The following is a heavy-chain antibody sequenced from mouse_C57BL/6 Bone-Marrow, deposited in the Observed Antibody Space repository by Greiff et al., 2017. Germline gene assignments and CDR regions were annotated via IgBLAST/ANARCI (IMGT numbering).Heavy chain of an antibody. Sequence: QVQLKESGAELVKPGASVKLSCKASGYAFSSYWMNWVKQRPGKGLEWIGQIYPGDGDTNSNGKFKGKATLTADKSSSTAYMQLSSLTSEDSAVYFCARPYYGSSHLDYWGQGTTLTVSS. D-gene: IGHD1-1*01. CDR2: IYPGDGDT. CDR1: GYAFSSYW. J-gene: IGHJ2*01. V-gene: IGHV1-80*01. CDR3: ARPYYGSSHLDY.